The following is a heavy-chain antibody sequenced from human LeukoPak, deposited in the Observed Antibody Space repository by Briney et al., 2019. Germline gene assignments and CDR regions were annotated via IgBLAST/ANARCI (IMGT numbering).Heavy chain of an antibody. CDR1: GYTFTTYS. CDR2: ISVNNGGT. Sequence: ASVTVSCKPSGYTFTTYSLAWVRQAPGQSLEWMGWISVNNGGTNYAQSFPDRVTLTRDTSTNTAYLELRSLRSDDTAITYCATATQPRGYFLHWGQGTLVTVSS. V-gene: IGHV1-18*01. J-gene: IGHJ1*01. CDR3: ATATQPRGYFLH. D-gene: IGHD2-2*01.